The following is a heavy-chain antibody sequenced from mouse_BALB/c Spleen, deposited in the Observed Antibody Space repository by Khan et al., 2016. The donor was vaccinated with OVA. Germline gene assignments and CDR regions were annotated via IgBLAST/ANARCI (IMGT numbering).Heavy chain of an antibody. CDR3: ARGGAAYDRNDGGAMEY. V-gene: IGHV9-4*02. CDR2: INTHSGVP. Sequence: QIQLVQSGPELKKPGETVRISCKASGYTFTTAGIQWVQKMPGKGLKWIGWINTHSGVPKYAEDFKGRFAFSLEISVSTAYLQLTNLNNEDTATYFCARGGAAYDRNDGGAMEYWGQGTSVTVSA. CDR1: GYTFTTAG. J-gene: IGHJ4*01. D-gene: IGHD2-14*01.